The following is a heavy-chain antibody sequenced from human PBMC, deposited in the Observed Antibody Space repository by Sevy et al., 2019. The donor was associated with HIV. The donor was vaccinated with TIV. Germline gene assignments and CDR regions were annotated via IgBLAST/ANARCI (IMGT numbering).Heavy chain of an antibody. CDR1: GYTFTSYG. CDR2: ISAYNGNT. J-gene: IGHJ4*02. V-gene: IGHV1-18*04. D-gene: IGHD2-15*01. Sequence: ASVKVFCKASGYTFTSYGISWVRQAPGQGLEWMGWISAYNGNTNYAQKLQGRVTMTTDTSTSTAYMELRSLRSDDTAVYYCAREGMFYCSGGSCYVYDYWGQGTLVTVSS. CDR3: AREGMFYCSGGSCYVYDY.